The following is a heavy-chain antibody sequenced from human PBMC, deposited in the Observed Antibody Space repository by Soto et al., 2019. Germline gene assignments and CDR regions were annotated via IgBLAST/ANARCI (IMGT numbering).Heavy chain of an antibody. CDR1: GGTFSSYA. V-gene: IGHV1-69*13. CDR2: IIPIFGTA. Sequence: ASVKVSCKASGGTFSSYAISWVRQAPGQGLEWMGGIIPIFGTANYAQKFQGRVTITADESTSTAYMELSSLRSEDTAVYYCARDPGGYYDSSGYYRSPFGMDVWGQGTTVTVSS. J-gene: IGHJ6*02. D-gene: IGHD3-22*01. CDR3: ARDPGGYYDSSGYYRSPFGMDV.